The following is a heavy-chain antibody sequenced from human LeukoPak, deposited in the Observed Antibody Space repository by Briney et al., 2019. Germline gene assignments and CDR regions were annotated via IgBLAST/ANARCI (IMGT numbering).Heavy chain of an antibody. J-gene: IGHJ4*02. CDR1: GYSISSGYY. V-gene: IGHV4-38-2*01. Sequence: SETLSLTCAVSGYSISSGYYWGWIRQPPGKGLEWIGSIYHSGSTYYNPSLKSRVTISVDTSKNQFSLKLSSVTAADTAVYYCARAKGSGWYPVDYWGQGTLVTFSS. CDR3: ARAKGSGWYPVDY. CDR2: IYHSGST. D-gene: IGHD6-19*01.